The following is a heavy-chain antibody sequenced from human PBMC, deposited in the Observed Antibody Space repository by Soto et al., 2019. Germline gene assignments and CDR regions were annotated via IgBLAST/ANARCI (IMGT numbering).Heavy chain of an antibody. V-gene: IGHV3-23*01. CDR1: GFTFSSYA. Sequence: GSLRLSCAASGFTFSSYAMSWVRQAPGKGLEWVSAISGSGGSTYYADSVKGRFTISRDNSKNTLYLQMNSLRAEDTAVYYCAKDGRDIVLMVYANYYYYMDVWGKGTTVTVSS. CDR3: AKDGRDIVLMVYANYYYYMDV. CDR2: ISGSGGST. J-gene: IGHJ6*03. D-gene: IGHD2-8*01.